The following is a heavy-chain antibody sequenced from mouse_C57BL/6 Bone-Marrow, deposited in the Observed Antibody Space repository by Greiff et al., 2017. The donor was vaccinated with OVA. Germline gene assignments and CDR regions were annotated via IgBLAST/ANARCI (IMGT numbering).Heavy chain of an antibody. J-gene: IGHJ2*01. CDR1: GFTFSDYY. CDR3: ARGGYVDY. Sequence: EVKVEESGGGLVQPGGSLKLSCAASGFTFSDYYMYWVRQTPEKRLEWVAYISNGGGSTYYPDTVKGRFTISRDNAKNTLYLQMSRLKSEDTAMYYCARGGYVDYWGQGTTLTVSS. CDR2: ISNGGGST. D-gene: IGHD1-1*02. V-gene: IGHV5-12*01.